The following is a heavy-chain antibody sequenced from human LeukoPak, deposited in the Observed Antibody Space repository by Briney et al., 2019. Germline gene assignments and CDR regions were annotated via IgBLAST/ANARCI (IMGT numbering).Heavy chain of an antibody. CDR3: ARDSYGSGSYYRIDY. CDR1: GFTFRSFS. CDR2: ISSSSSTI. Sequence: PGGSLRLSCAASGFTFRSFSMNWVRQAPGKGLEWVSYISSSSSTIYYADSVKGRFTISRDNAKNSLYLQMDSLRAEDTAVYYCARDSYGSGSYYRIDYWGQGTLVTVSS. J-gene: IGHJ4*02. V-gene: IGHV3-48*04. D-gene: IGHD3-10*01.